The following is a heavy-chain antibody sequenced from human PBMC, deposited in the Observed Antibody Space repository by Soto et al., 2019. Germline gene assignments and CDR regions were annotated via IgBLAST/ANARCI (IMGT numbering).Heavy chain of an antibody. J-gene: IGHJ5*01. CDR2: MSPKTANT. D-gene: IGHD7-27*01. CDR3: TGGPPNWGFDS. Sequence: ASVKVSCKASGYTFSSYAISWVRQTAGQGLEWMGWMSPKTANTGYAQKFQDRVTMTRSTSISTAYMELSSLTSEDTAVYYCTGGPPNWGFDSWGQGTPVTVSS. CDR1: GYTFSSYA. V-gene: IGHV1-8*02.